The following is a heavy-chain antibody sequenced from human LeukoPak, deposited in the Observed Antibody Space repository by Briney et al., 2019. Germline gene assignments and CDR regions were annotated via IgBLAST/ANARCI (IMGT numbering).Heavy chain of an antibody. D-gene: IGHD1-26*01. Sequence: GGSLRLSCAASGFTFSSYAMHWVRQAPGKGLEYVSAISSNGGSTYYVNSVKGRFTISRDNSKNTLYLQMGSLRAEDMAVYYCATSSGSYADLGFDYWGQGTLVTVSS. CDR1: GFTFSSYA. CDR3: ATSSGSYADLGFDY. CDR2: ISSNGGST. J-gene: IGHJ4*02. V-gene: IGHV3-64*01.